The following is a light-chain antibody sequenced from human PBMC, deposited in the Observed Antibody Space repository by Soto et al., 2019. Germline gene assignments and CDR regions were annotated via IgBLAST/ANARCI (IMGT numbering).Light chain of an antibody. CDR1: QDISRY. CDR3: QQLYSYSS. CDR2: AAS. V-gene: IGKV1-9*01. Sequence: DIQLTQSPSFVSASVGERVTITCRASQDISRYLAWYQQKPGEAPKLLISAASTLRSGVPSRFSGSGSGTEFTLTVSYLLPEDFATYYCQQLYSYSSFGQGTRLENK. J-gene: IGKJ5*01.